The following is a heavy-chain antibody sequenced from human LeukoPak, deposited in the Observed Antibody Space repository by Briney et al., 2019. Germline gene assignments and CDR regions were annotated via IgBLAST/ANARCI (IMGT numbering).Heavy chain of an antibody. CDR3: VTGRYSYGWYDH. CDR1: SRSISSFY. V-gene: IGHV4-59*07. D-gene: IGHD1-26*01. CDR2: MHYGGSP. J-gene: IGHJ5*02. Sequence: SDTLTLICTLSSRSISSFYWSWIRHPPGKGLEWIGYMHYGGSPNYNPSLKSRVITSLDTSKKQFSLKLNCVTTAETAVYYCVTGRYSYGWYDHWGEGILVIVSS.